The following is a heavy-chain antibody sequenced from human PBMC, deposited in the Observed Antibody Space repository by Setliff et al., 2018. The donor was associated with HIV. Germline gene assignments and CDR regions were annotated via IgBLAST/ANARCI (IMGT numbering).Heavy chain of an antibody. CDR3: ARDLRSSHGSPNYFDY. CDR1: GFTFGNYW. V-gene: IGHV3-11*04. J-gene: IGHJ4*02. Sequence: GGSLRLSCGASGFTFGNYWMTWIRQSPGKGLEWISYISSSGTTIYYADSVKGRFTISRDNAKNSLYLEMNSLRAEETAVYYCARDLRSSHGSPNYFDYWGRGALVTVSS. D-gene: IGHD2-15*01. CDR2: ISSSGTTI.